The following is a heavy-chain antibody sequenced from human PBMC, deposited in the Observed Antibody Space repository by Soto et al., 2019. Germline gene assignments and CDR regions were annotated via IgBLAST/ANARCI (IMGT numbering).Heavy chain of an antibody. Sequence: SQTLSLTCAISGDSVSSNSAAWNWIRQSPSRGLEWLGRTYYRSKWYNDYAVSVKSRITINPDTSKNQFSLQLNSVTPEDTAVYYCARDVGSSGWYDYYYGMDVWGQGTTVTVS. V-gene: IGHV6-1*01. J-gene: IGHJ6*02. D-gene: IGHD6-19*01. CDR3: ARDVGSSGWYDYYYGMDV. CDR1: GDSVSSNSAA. CDR2: TYYRSKWYN.